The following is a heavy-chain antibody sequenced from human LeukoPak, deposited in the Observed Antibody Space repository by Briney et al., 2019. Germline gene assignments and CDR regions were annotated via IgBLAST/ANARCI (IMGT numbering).Heavy chain of an antibody. CDR3: ARDPGRGFDM. D-gene: IGHD3-10*01. J-gene: IGHJ3*02. Sequence: GGSLRLSCAASGFTFSRYWMTWVRQAPGKGLEWVANMKEDRREKNYVGSVKGRFTISRDNAKNSLYLQMNSLRAEDTAVYYCARDPGRGFDMWGQGTMVTVSS. CDR2: MKEDRREK. CDR1: GFTFSRYW. V-gene: IGHV3-7*01.